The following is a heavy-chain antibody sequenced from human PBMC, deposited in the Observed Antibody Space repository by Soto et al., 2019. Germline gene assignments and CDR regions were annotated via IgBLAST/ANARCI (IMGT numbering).Heavy chain of an antibody. CDR1: GGSVSSDNFY. CDR2: VHSSGIT. Sequence: LSLTCTVSGGSVSSDNFYWSWIRQPPGKGLEWIGFVHSSGITNYNPSLKRRVTISVDTSRNQFSLRLGSVTAADTAVYYCARGLTMGQLPSHFDHWGQGTLVTVSS. D-gene: IGHD3-16*01. V-gene: IGHV4-61*01. CDR3: ARGLTMGQLPSHFDH. J-gene: IGHJ5*02.